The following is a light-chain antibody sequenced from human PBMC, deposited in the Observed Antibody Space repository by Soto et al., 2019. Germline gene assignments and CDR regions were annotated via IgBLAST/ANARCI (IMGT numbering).Light chain of an antibody. CDR3: SSYTTRNTEV. CDR2: DVT. V-gene: IGLV2-14*03. Sequence: SALTQPASVSGSPGQSISISCIGTSSDVGAFNYVSWYQYHPGKAPQLIIYDVTSRPSGVSNRFSASKSGNTASLTISGLQAEDEADYYCSSYTTRNTEVFGTGTKVTVL. CDR1: SSDVGAFNY. J-gene: IGLJ1*01.